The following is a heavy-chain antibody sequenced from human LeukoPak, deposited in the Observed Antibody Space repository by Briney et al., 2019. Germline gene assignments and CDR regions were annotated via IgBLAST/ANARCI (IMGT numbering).Heavy chain of an antibody. CDR1: GFIFSGYS. J-gene: IGHJ6*03. CDR3: ARNRFPITGTPNNYYYMDV. Sequence: GGSLRLACAASGFIFSGYSMNWVRQAPGKGLEWLSYISSSSTTIYYADSVKDRFTISRDNAKDSLYLQMNSLKAEDTAVYYCARNRFPITGTPNNYYYMDVWGKGTTVPVSS. CDR2: ISSSSTTI. D-gene: IGHD1-7*01. V-gene: IGHV3-48*04.